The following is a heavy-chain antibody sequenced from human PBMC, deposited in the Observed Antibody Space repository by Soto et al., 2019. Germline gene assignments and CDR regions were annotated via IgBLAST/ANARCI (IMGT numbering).Heavy chain of an antibody. V-gene: IGHV3-33*01. CDR1: GFTFSSYG. CDR2: IWYDGSNK. D-gene: IGHD3-16*01. Sequence: PGGSLRLSCAASGFTFSSYGMHWVRQAPGKGLEWVAVIWYDGSNKYYADSVKGRFTISRDNSKNTLYLQMNSLRAEDTAVYYCARGGRGEYYPPATSFDYWGQGTLVTVSS. CDR3: ARGGRGEYYPPATSFDY. J-gene: IGHJ4*02.